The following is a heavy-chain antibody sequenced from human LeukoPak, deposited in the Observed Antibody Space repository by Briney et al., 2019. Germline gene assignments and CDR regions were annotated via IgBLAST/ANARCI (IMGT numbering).Heavy chain of an antibody. V-gene: IGHV4-39*01. D-gene: IGHD6-13*01. J-gene: IGHJ6*02. Sequence: SETLSLTCTVSGGSISSSSYYWGWIRQPPGKGLEWIGSIYYSGSTYYNPSLKSRVTISVDTSKNQFSLKLSSVTAADTAVYYCARRAAAGVNYYYYGMDVWGQGTTVTVSS. CDR3: ARRAAAGVNYYYYGMDV. CDR2: IYYSGST. CDR1: GGSISSSSYY.